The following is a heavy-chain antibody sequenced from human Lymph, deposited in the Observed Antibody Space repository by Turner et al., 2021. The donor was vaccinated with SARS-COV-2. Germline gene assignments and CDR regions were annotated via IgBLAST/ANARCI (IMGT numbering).Heavy chain of an antibody. CDR1: GGSISSSNW. D-gene: IGHD2-15*01. CDR3: ATKYCSGGSCSYFDY. V-gene: IGHV4-4*02. J-gene: IGHJ4*02. Sequence: QVQLQESGPGLVKPSGTLSLTCAVSGGSISSSNWWSCVRQPPGKGLEWIGEIYHSGSTNYNPSLRSRVTTSVDKSKNQFSRKLSSVTAADTAVYYCATKYCSGGSCSYFDYWGQGTLVTVSS. CDR2: IYHSGST.